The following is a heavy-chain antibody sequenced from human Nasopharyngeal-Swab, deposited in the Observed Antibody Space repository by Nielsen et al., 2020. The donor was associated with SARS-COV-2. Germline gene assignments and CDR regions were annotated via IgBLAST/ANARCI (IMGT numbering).Heavy chain of an antibody. CDR1: GFIFSASA. CDR3: TTDFYFDY. J-gene: IGHJ4*02. CDR2: IGGKDHNYAT. Sequence: GESLKISCAASGFIFSASAMHWVRQAPGKGLEWLGRIGGKDHNYATTYGASVKGRFTISRDDSKNTAFLQMDSLKTEDTALYYCTTDFYFDYWGQGTLVTVSS. V-gene: IGHV3-73*01.